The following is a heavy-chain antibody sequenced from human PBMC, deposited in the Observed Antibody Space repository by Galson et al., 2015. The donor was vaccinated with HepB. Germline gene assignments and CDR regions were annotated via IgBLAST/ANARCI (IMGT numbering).Heavy chain of an antibody. CDR3: ARDTWWAAAGYYYYYGMDV. V-gene: IGHV6-1*01. D-gene: IGHD6-13*01. J-gene: IGHJ6*02. Sequence: CAISGDSVSNNSAAWNRIRQSPSRGFEWLGRTYYRSKWYNDYALSVKSRITINPDTSKNQFSLQLNSVTPEDTAVYYCARDTWWAAAGYYYYYGMDVWGQGTTVTVSS. CDR1: GDSVSNNSAA. CDR2: TYYRSKWYN.